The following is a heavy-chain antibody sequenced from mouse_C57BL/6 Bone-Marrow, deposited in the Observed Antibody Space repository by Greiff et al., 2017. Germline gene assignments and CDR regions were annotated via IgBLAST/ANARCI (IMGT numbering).Heavy chain of an antibody. D-gene: IGHD1-1*01. V-gene: IGHV1-69*01. Sequence: QVQLQQPGAELVMPGASVKLSCKASGYTFTSYWMHWVKQRPGQGLEWIGEIDPSDSYTNYNQKFKGKSTLTVDKSSSTAYMQLSSLTSEDSAVYYCARLSITTVVAKDYWGQGTRRT. CDR3: ARLSITTVVAKDY. CDR1: GYTFTSYW. CDR2: IDPSDSYT. J-gene: IGHJ2*03.